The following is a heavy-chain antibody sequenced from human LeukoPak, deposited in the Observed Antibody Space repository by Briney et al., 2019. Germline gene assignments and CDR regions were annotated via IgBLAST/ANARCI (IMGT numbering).Heavy chain of an antibody. CDR2: IYYSGST. CDR1: GGSISSHY. Sequence: SETLSLTCTVSGGSISSHYWSWIRQPPGKGLEWIGYIYYSGSTNYNPSLKGRVTMSVDTSKNQFSLRLSSVTAADTAVYYCARAYDVPNYFDYWGQGTLVTVSS. V-gene: IGHV4-59*11. CDR3: ARAYDVPNYFDY. D-gene: IGHD2-2*01. J-gene: IGHJ4*02.